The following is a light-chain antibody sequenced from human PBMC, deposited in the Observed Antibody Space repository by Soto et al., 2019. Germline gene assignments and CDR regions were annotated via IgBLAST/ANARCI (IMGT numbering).Light chain of an antibody. J-gene: IGKJ1*01. CDR3: HQRQSWPRT. Sequence: EIVLTQSPATLSSSPGETATLSCRTSQYVGTRLAWYQHKPGQAPRLLIYYTSNRATGVPARFSGSGSGTDFPLTISTLAPEHFAISYCHQRQSWPRTFGQRTKVDI. CDR2: YTS. V-gene: IGKV3-11*01. CDR1: QYVGTR.